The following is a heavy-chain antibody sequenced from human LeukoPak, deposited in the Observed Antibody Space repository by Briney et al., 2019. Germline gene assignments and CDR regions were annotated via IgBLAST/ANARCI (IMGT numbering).Heavy chain of an antibody. Sequence: ASVKLSCKASGYTFTSYGISWVRQAPGQGLEWMGWISAYNGNTNYAQKLQGRVTMTTDTSTSTAYMELRSLRSDDTAVYYCARDLAILGYFDYWGQGTLVTVSS. V-gene: IGHV1-18*01. CDR3: ARDLAILGYFDY. CDR1: GYTFTSYG. CDR2: ISAYNGNT. J-gene: IGHJ4*02. D-gene: IGHD2-8*02.